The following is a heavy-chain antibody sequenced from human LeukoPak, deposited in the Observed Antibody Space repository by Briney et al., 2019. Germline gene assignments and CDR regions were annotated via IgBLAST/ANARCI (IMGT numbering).Heavy chain of an antibody. CDR3: AREDTVGATYFQH. Sequence: PGGSLRLSCAASGFTFSSYWMSWVRQAPGKGLEWVANIKQDGSEKYYVDSVKGRFTISRDNAKNSLYLQMNSLRAEDTAVYYCAREDTVGATYFQHWGQGTLVTVSS. J-gene: IGHJ1*01. CDR1: GFTFSSYW. D-gene: IGHD1-26*01. V-gene: IGHV3-7*01. CDR2: IKQDGSEK.